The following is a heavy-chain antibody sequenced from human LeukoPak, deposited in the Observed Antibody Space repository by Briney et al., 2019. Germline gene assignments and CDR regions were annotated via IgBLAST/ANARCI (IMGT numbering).Heavy chain of an antibody. CDR2: INYSGGT. Sequence: SETLSLTCTVSGGSVSSTTYYWSWIRQPPGKGLEWIASINYSGGTYYNPSLKSRVTISVDTSENQFSLKLSSVTAADTAVYYCARYVVYGSGKYYFDYWGQGTLVTVSS. CDR3: ARYVVYGSGKYYFDY. V-gene: IGHV4-39*01. D-gene: IGHD3-10*01. CDR1: GGSVSSTTYY. J-gene: IGHJ4*02.